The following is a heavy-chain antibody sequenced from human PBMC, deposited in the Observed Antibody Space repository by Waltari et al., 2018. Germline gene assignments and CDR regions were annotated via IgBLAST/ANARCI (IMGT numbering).Heavy chain of an antibody. D-gene: IGHD6-6*01. CDR3: ARGGEQLAY. Sequence: QVQLQESGPGLVKTSETLSLTGTVAGGSISSCYWTWNWQHAGTGLEWIGRSYTSGSTNYNPSLKSRVTMSVDTSKNQFSLKLSSVTAADTAVYYCARGGEQLAYWGQGTLVTVSS. CDR1: GGSISSCY. CDR2: SYTSGST. J-gene: IGHJ4*02. V-gene: IGHV4-4*07.